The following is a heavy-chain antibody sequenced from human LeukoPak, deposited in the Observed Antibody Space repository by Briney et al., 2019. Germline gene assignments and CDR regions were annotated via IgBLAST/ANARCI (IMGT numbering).Heavy chain of an antibody. J-gene: IGHJ5*02. CDR3: ARQIDSSGYYYLKGYWFDP. V-gene: IGHV4-38-2*02. CDR1: GYSMSSGYY. Sequence: PSETLSLTCSVSGYSMSSGYYWGWIRQPPERGLEWIGSMYHTGSTYYNPSLKSRVTISVDTSKNQFSLKLSSVTAADTAVYYCARQIDSSGYYYLKGYWFDPWGQGTLVTVSS. CDR2: MYHTGST. D-gene: IGHD3-22*01.